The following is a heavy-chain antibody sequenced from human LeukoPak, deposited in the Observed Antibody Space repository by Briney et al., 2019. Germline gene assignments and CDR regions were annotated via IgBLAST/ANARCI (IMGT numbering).Heavy chain of an antibody. D-gene: IGHD5-18*01. CDR3: AKDISAMVFFAFDT. Sequence: GGPLRLSCAASGFTFDDYAMHWVRQAPGKGLEWVSGISWNSGSIGYADSVKGRFTISRDNAKNSLYLQMNSLRAEDTALYYCAKDISAMVFFAFDTWGQGTMVTVSS. CDR1: GFTFDDYA. V-gene: IGHV3-9*01. J-gene: IGHJ3*02. CDR2: ISWNSGSI.